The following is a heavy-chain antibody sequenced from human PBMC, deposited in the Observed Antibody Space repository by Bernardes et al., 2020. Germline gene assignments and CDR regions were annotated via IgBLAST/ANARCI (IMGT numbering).Heavy chain of an antibody. CDR1: GLTLSSYD. V-gene: IGHV3-13*01. Sequence: GGSLRLSCAASGLTLSSYDMHWVRQASGKGLEWVSVIGVAGDTKYADSVKGRFTISRENAKNSLSLQMNSLRAGDTAVYYWARGVGVWDCRGSLSPCYPYYLDSWGQGTLVTVSS. D-gene: IGHD2-15*01. CDR2: IGVAGDT. J-gene: IGHJ4*02. CDR3: ARGVGVWDCRGSLSPCYPYYLDS.